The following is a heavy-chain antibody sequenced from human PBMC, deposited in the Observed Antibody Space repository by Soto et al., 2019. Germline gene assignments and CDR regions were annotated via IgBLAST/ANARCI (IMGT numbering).Heavy chain of an antibody. Sequence: PGGSLRLSCAASGFTFSSYAMSWVRQAPGKGLEWVSAISGSGGSTYYADSVKGRFTISRDNSKNTLYLQMNSLRAEDTAVYYCAKEKDGCGYCSSTSCHPRHYMDVWGKGTTVTVSS. CDR2: ISGSGGST. V-gene: IGHV3-23*01. J-gene: IGHJ6*03. D-gene: IGHD2-2*03. CDR3: AKEKDGCGYCSSTSCHPRHYMDV. CDR1: GFTFSSYA.